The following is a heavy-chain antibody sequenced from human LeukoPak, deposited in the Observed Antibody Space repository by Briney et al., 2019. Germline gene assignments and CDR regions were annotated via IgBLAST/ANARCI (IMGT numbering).Heavy chain of an antibody. Sequence: ASVKVSCKASGYTFTSYDINWVRQAPGQGLEWMGGIIPIFGTANYAQKFQGRVTITTDESTSTAYMELSSLRSEDTAGYYCARDGGGGSGWYKGFDYWGQGTLVTVSS. CDR3: ARDGGGGSGWYKGFDY. CDR2: IIPIFGTA. V-gene: IGHV1-69*05. D-gene: IGHD6-19*01. J-gene: IGHJ4*02. CDR1: GYTFTSYD.